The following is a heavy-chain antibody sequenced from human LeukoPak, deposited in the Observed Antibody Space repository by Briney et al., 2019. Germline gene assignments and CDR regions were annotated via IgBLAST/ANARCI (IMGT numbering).Heavy chain of an antibody. J-gene: IGHJ6*03. CDR2: IYTSGST. CDR3: AREIQLALNYYYMDV. CDR1: GGSISSYY. D-gene: IGHD6-6*01. Sequence: SETLSLTCTVSGGSISSYYWSWIRRPAGKGLEWIGRIYTSGSTNYNPSLKSRVTISVDKSKNQFSLKLSSVTAADTAVYYCAREIQLALNYYYMDVWGKGTTVTVSS. V-gene: IGHV4-4*07.